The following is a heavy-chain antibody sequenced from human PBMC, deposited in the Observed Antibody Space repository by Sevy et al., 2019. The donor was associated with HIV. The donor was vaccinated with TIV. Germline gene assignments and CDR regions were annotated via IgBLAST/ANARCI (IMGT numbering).Heavy chain of an antibody. CDR2: MNPNSGNT. Sequence: VSVKVSCKASGYTFTSYDINWVRQATGQGLEWTGWMNPNSGNTGYAQKFQGRVTMTRNTSISTAYMELSSLRSEDTAVYYCAIYYYDSSGYYPQFDYWGQGTLVTVSS. J-gene: IGHJ4*02. D-gene: IGHD3-22*01. V-gene: IGHV1-8*01. CDR1: GYTFTSYD. CDR3: AIYYYDSSGYYPQFDY.